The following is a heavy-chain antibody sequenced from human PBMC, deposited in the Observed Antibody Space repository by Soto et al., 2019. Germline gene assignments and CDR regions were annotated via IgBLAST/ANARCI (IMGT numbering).Heavy chain of an antibody. CDR2: IHYSGST. CDR3: ARGDYNFWSGYSGDYYSGMDV. J-gene: IGHJ6*02. D-gene: IGHD3-3*01. V-gene: IGHV4-39*01. CDR1: GDSISDTIYY. Sequence: PSETLSLTCRVSGDSISDTIYYWGWIRQPPGMGLEWIGSIHYSGSTQFHPSFKSRVTISVDTSKNEFSLRLRSVTAADTSVYYCARGDYNFWSGYSGDYYSGMDVWGQGTTVTVSS.